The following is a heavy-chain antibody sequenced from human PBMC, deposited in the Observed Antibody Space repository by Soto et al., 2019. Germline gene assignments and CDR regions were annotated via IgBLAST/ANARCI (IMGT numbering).Heavy chain of an antibody. D-gene: IGHD3-10*01. CDR2: IYYLGST. CDR3: ARDGYDGSGSPYPAY. CDR1: GGSMSEYF. V-gene: IGHV4-59*01. Sequence: SETLSLTCSVPGGSMSEYFWSWIRQSPGKGLEWIGYIYYLGSTDYNPSLKSRVTISVDTSKRQFSLRLTSVTAADTAVYYCARDGYDGSGSPYPAYWGPGTQVTVSS. J-gene: IGHJ4*02.